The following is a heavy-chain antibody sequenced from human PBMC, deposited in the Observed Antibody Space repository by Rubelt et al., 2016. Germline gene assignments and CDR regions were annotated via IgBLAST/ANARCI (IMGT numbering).Heavy chain of an antibody. J-gene: IGHJ5*02. V-gene: IGHV3-74*01. D-gene: IGHD4-11*01. CDR3: ARDHSNYVVSYNWFDA. CDR2: INSDGSTT. Sequence: GKGLVWVSRINSDGSTTSYADSVKGRFTISRDDAKNTLYLQMNSLRAEDTAVYYCARDHSNYVVSYNWFDAWGQGTLVTVSS.